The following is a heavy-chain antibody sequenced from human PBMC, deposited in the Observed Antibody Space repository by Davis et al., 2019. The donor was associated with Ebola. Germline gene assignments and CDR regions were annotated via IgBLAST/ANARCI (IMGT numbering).Heavy chain of an antibody. D-gene: IGHD2-2*01. CDR2: IKKDESEK. Sequence: PGGSLRPSCARSGFTFNSYWMSWVRQAPGKGLEWVANIKKDESEKYYVDSVKGRFTISRDNAKNSLYLQMSSLRAEDTAVYYCARGFCSSTSCYGNWFDPWGRGTLVTVSS. CDR1: GFTFNSYW. J-gene: IGHJ5*02. CDR3: ARGFCSSTSCYGNWFDP. V-gene: IGHV3-7*01.